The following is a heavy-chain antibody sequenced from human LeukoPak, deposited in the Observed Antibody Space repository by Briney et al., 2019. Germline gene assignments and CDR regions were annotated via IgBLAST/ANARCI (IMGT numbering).Heavy chain of an antibody. CDR1: GGSISSGDYY. J-gene: IGHJ4*02. V-gene: IGHV4-30-4*01. Sequence: SQTLSLTCTVSGGSISSGDYYWSWIRQPPGKGLEWIGYIYYSGSTYYNPSLKSRVTISVDTSKNQFSLKLSSVTAADTAVYYCARGPYGDYVHTLDYWGQGTLVTVSS. CDR3: ARGPYGDYVHTLDY. CDR2: IYYSGST. D-gene: IGHD4-17*01.